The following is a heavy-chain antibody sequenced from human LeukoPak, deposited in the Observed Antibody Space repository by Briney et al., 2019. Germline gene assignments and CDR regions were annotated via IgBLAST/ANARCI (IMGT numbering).Heavy chain of an antibody. V-gene: IGHV4-34*01. D-gene: IGHD6-19*01. CDR3: ARGRRYSSGWYNY. Sequence: PSETLSLTCAVHGGSFSGYYWSCIRQPPGKGLEWIGEINHSGSTNYNPSLKSRVTISVDTSKNQFSLKLSSVTAADTAVYYCARGRRYSSGWYNYWGQGTLVTVSS. CDR2: INHSGST. J-gene: IGHJ4*02. CDR1: GGSFSGYY.